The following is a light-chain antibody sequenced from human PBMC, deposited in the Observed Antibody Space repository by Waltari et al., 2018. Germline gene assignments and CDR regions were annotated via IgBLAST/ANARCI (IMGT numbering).Light chain of an antibody. Sequence: QSVLTQPPSASGPPGQRVTIPCSGSSPNLGRNSVSLYQQFPGTAPKRLIYSSSQRPSGVPDRFSGSKSGTSASLAISGLQSEDEADYSCAARDDSLNGPVFGGGTKLTVL. V-gene: IGLV1-44*01. J-gene: IGLJ2*01. CDR1: SPNLGRNS. CDR2: SSS. CDR3: AARDDSLNGPV.